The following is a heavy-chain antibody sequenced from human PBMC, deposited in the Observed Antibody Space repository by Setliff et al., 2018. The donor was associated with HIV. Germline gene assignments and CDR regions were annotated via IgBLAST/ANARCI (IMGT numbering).Heavy chain of an antibody. CDR2: IDSDGSGI. CDR1: GFNFNSSW. D-gene: IGHD3-16*01. V-gene: IGHV3-74*01. Sequence: PGGSLSLSCTASGFNFNSSWMHWVRQGPGKGLVWVSRIDSDGSGISYADIVKGRFTISRDNAKNTLYLQMNSLRPEDAAVYFCATYSASYHAADKWGQGTLVTVSS. CDR3: ATYSASYHAADK. J-gene: IGHJ4*02.